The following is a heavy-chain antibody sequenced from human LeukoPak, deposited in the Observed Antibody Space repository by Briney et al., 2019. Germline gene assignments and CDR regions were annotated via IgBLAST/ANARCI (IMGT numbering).Heavy chain of an antibody. CDR3: ARVLSYFDL. V-gene: IGHV3-7*05. CDR1: GFTFNRYW. Sequence: PGGSLRLSCAASGFTFNRYWMNWVRQAPGKGLEWVAHIKEDGSEKYYVDSVKGRFTISRDNAKNSVYLQMSSLRAEDTAVYYCARVLSYFDLWGRGTLVTVAS. J-gene: IGHJ2*01. D-gene: IGHD2/OR15-2a*01. CDR2: IKEDGSEK.